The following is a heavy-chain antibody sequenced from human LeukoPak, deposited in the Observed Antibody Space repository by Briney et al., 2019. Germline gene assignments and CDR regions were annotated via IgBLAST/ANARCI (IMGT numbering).Heavy chain of an antibody. CDR1: GGSFSGYY. V-gene: IGHV4-34*01. CDR3: ASKTRTRYCTNGVCYGDY. J-gene: IGHJ4*02. D-gene: IGHD2-8*01. Sequence: SETLSLTCAVYGGSFSGYYWSWIRQPPGKGLEWIGEINHSGSTNYNPSFKSRVTISVDTSKNQFSLKLSSVTAADTAVYYCASKTRTRYCTNGVCYGDYWGQGTLVTVSS. CDR2: INHSGST.